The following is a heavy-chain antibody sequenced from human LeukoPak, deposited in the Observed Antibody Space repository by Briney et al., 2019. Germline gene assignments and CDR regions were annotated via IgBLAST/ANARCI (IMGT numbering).Heavy chain of an antibody. V-gene: IGHV4-4*09. Sequence: SETLSLTCTVSGDSVSSGYWNWIRQPPGKGLEWIGYIYDSGITDYSPSLKSRLTISVSTSNNQFSLSLSSVTAADTAVYYCAGRGHRYSRDWGQGILVTVSS. D-gene: IGHD2-15*01. CDR2: IYDSGIT. J-gene: IGHJ1*01. CDR1: GDSVSSGY. CDR3: AGRGHRYSRD.